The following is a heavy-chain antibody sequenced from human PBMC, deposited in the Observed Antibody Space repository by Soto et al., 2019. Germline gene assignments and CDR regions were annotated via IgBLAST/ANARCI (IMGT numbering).Heavy chain of an antibody. Sequence: QVQLQESGPGLVKPSETLSLTCTVSGGSISSYDWSWIRQPPGKGLEWIGYIYYSGNTNYNPSLKSRVTISIDTSKNQFSLKLRSVTAADTAVYYCARSTLWFGELSQYFQHWGQGTLVTVSS. D-gene: IGHD3-10*01. CDR3: ARSTLWFGELSQYFQH. J-gene: IGHJ1*01. CDR2: IYYSGNT. CDR1: GGSISSYD. V-gene: IGHV4-59*08.